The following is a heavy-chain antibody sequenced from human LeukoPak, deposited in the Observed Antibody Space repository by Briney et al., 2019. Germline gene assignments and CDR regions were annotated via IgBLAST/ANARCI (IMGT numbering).Heavy chain of an antibody. Sequence: GGSLRLSCAASGFTFTSYWMSWFRQAPGQGLKGVANIKQDGSDKYYVDSVKGRFTISRDNDKSSLYLQMNSLRAEDTAVYYCAREPGIAAAGGSPHNWFDPWGQGTLVTVSS. V-gene: IGHV3-7*01. CDR3: AREPGIAAAGGSPHNWFDP. D-gene: IGHD6-13*01. J-gene: IGHJ5*02. CDR2: IKQDGSDK. CDR1: GFTFTSYW.